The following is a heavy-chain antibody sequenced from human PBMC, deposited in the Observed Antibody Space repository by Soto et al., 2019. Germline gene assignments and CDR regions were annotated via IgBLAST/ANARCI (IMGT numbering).Heavy chain of an antibody. V-gene: IGHV4-34*01. D-gene: IGHD3-22*01. CDR2: IDHSGST. CDR1: GGSFSAYY. Sequence: SETLSLTCAVYGGSFSAYYWSWIRQPPGKGLEWIGEIDHSGSTNYNPSLESRVTISVDTSKNQFSLKVSSVTAADTAVYHCARTDRAIFYGMDVWGQGTKVTVS. CDR3: ARTDRAIFYGMDV. J-gene: IGHJ6*02.